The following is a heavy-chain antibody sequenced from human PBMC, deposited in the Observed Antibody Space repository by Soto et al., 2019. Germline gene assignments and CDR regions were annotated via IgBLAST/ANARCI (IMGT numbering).Heavy chain of an antibody. CDR2: IIPILGIA. V-gene: IGHV1-69*02. J-gene: IGHJ6*03. D-gene: IGHD6-6*01. Sequence: SVKVSCKASGGTFSSYTISWVRQAPGQGLEWMGRIIPILGIANYAQKFQGRVTITADKSTSTAYMELSSLRSEDTAVYYCARGKYSSSSNYYYYYMDVWAKGTTVTVSS. CDR1: GGTFSSYT. CDR3: ARGKYSSSSNYYYYYMDV.